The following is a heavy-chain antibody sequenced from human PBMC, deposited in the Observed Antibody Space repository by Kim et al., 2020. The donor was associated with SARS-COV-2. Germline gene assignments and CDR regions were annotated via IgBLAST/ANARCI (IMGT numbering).Heavy chain of an antibody. CDR1: GGSISTRYY. D-gene: IGHD3-16*01. CDR2: SYYDGST. Sequence: SETLSLTCTVSGGSISTRYYCCGIRQPPGKGLEWLRGSYYDGSTYYNPSLKSRVTISVDTTKNHFSLRMSSVTAADSAVYYCSASFLDYDEDSASFDSWG. CDR3: SASFLDYDEDSASFDS. J-gene: IGHJ4*01. V-gene: IGHV4-39*02.